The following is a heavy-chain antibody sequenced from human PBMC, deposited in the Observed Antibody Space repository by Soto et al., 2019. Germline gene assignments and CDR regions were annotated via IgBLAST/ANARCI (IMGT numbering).Heavy chain of an antibody. D-gene: IGHD3-3*02. J-gene: IGHJ5*02. CDR3: ATVATHSYNWVDP. CDR2: INADGTTT. V-gene: IGHV3-74*01. Sequence: EVHLVESGGGLVQPGGSLRLSCAASGFTFSTYWVHWVRQAPGKGLVWVSRINADGTTTTYADSVKGRFTISRDNAKNTLYLQMNSLRAEDTAVYFCATVATHSYNWVDPWGQGTLVPISS. CDR1: GFTFSTYW.